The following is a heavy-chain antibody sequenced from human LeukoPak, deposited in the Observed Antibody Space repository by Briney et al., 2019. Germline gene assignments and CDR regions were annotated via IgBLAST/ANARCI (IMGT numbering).Heavy chain of an antibody. V-gene: IGHV3-74*01. CDR2: IRGDWHDT. Sequence: GGSLRLSCTASGFRFSDFWMHWVRQAPGKGLEWVSRIRGDWHDTTYADSVKGRFTISRDNAQNTLYLQMNSLRVEDTAVYYCASDRVLGSGSLDNWGQGTLVNVSS. CDR3: ASDRVLGSGSLDN. CDR1: GFRFSDFW. D-gene: IGHD3-10*01. J-gene: IGHJ4*02.